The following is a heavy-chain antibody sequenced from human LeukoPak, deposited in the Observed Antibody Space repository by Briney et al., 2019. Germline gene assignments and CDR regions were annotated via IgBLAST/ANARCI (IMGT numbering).Heavy chain of an antibody. J-gene: IGHJ3*02. CDR3: ARDPLSIAARRGAFDI. CDR1: GGSISSYY. CDR2: IYYSGST. V-gene: IGHV4-59*01. Sequence: LETLSVTCTVSGGSISSYYWSWIRQTPGEGLEWRGDIYYSGSTNYNPSLKSRVTISVDTSKNQFSLKLSSVTAADTAVYYCARDPLSIAARRGAFDIWGQGTMVTVSS. D-gene: IGHD6-6*01.